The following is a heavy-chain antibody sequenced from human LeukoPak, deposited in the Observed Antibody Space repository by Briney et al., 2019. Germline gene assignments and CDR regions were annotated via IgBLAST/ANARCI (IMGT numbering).Heavy chain of an antibody. CDR2: IYTSGST. Sequence: SETLSLTCTVSGGSISSSSYYWGWIRQPPGKGLEWIGRIYTSGSTNYNPSLKSRVTISVDTSKNQFSLKLSSVTAADTAVYYCARGRDIVVVPAAIYDYWGQGTLVTVSS. J-gene: IGHJ4*02. CDR3: ARGRDIVVVPAAIYDY. V-gene: IGHV4-61*02. CDR1: GGSISSSSYY. D-gene: IGHD2-2*02.